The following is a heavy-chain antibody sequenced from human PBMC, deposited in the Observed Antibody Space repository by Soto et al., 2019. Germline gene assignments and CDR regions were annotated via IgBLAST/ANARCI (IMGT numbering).Heavy chain of an antibody. CDR3: ARGITGTDY. V-gene: IGHV3-30-3*01. J-gene: IGHJ4*02. CDR1: GFTFSSYA. Sequence: SLRLSCAASGFTFSSYAMHWVRQAPGKGLEWVAVISYDGSNKYYADSVKGRFTISRDNSKNTLYLQMNRLRVEDTAVYYCARGITGTDYWGQGTLVTVPS. D-gene: IGHD1-20*01. CDR2: ISYDGSNK.